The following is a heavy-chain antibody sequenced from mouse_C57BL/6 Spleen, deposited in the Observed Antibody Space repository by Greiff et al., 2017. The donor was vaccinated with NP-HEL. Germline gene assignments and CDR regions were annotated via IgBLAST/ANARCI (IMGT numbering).Heavy chain of an antibody. CDR3: TRKGGSSYGNY. CDR2: IDPETGGT. D-gene: IGHD1-1*01. CDR1: GYTFTDYE. Sequence: VQLVESGAELVRPGASVTLSCKASGYTFTDYEMHWVKQTPVHGLEWIGAIDPETGGTAYNQKFKGKAILTADKSSSTAYMELRSLTSEDSAVYYCTRKGGSSYGNYWGQGTTLTVSS. J-gene: IGHJ2*01. V-gene: IGHV1-15*01.